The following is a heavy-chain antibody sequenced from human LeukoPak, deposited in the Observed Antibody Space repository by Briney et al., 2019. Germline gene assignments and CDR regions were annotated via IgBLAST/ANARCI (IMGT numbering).Heavy chain of an antibody. CDR2: IYYSGST. V-gene: IGHV4-39*07. Sequence: SETLSLTCTVSGGSISSSSYYWGWIRQPPGKGLEWIGSIYYSGSTYYNPSLKSQVTISVDTSKNQFSLKLSSVTAADTAVYYCARSLVYYYGSGSYHPIDPWGQGTLVTVSS. D-gene: IGHD3-10*01. CDR1: GGSISSSSYY. CDR3: ARSLVYYYGSGSYHPIDP. J-gene: IGHJ5*02.